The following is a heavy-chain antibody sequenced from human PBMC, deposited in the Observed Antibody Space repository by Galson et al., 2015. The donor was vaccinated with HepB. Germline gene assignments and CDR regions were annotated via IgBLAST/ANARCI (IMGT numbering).Heavy chain of an antibody. CDR2: TYYRSKWTN. CDR3: TKSLALARGMGV. D-gene: IGHD1-1*01. V-gene: IGHV6-1*01. CDR1: GDSVSNNNAA. J-gene: IGHJ6*02. Sequence: CAISGDSVSNNNAAWNWIRQSPSRGLEWLGRTYYRSKWTNDYAPSVKSRIIINPDTSKNQFSLQLGSVTPEDTAVYYCTKSLALARGMGVWGQGTTVTVSS.